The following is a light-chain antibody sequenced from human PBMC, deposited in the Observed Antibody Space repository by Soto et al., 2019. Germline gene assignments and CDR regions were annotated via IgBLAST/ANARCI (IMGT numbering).Light chain of an antibody. CDR2: DVD. J-gene: IGLJ1*01. Sequence: QSVLTQPRSVSGSPGQSVTISCTGTSSDVGNYNFVSWYQHHPGKAPKLMIYDVDKRPSGVPDRFSGSKSGNTASLTISGLQAEDEADYYCCSYAGSYPFVFGTGTKSPS. CDR1: SSDVGNYNF. CDR3: CSYAGSYPFV. V-gene: IGLV2-11*01.